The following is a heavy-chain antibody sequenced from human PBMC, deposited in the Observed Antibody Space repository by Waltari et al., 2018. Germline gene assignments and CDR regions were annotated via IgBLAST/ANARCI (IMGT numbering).Heavy chain of an antibody. D-gene: IGHD4-17*01. Sequence: QVQLQESGPGLVQPSGTLSLTCAVSGDYITGSNWWTWVRQPPGKGLEWIGEMSHEGYANYNPSLKSRVTMSVDTSQNQFSLRLTSVTAADTAIYYCARESRVTSGPGDLIDVWVKGTMVSVS. J-gene: IGHJ6*03. CDR2: MSHEGYA. CDR1: GDYITGSNW. V-gene: IGHV4-4*02. CDR3: ARESRVTSGPGDLIDV.